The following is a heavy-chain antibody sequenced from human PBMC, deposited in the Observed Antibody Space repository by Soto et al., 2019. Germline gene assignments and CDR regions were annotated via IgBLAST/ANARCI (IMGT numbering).Heavy chain of an antibody. CDR1: GFTFSSYS. Sequence: GGSLRLSCAASGFTFSSYSMNWVRQAPGKGLEWVSSISSSSSYIYYADSVKGRFTISRDNAKNSLYLQMNSLRAEDTAVYYCARETSSSWYFDPWGQGTLVTVSS. V-gene: IGHV3-21*01. D-gene: IGHD6-13*01. J-gene: IGHJ5*02. CDR3: ARETSSSWYFDP. CDR2: ISSSSSYI.